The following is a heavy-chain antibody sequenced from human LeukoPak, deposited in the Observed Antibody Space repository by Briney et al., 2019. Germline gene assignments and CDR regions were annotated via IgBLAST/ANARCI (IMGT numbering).Heavy chain of an antibody. Sequence: SVKVSCKASGGAFSSYTISWVRQAPGQGLEWMGRIIPILGIANYAQKFQGRVTITADKSTSTAYMELSSLRSEDTAVYYCARVPEGRDGYNYGFNWGQGTLVTVSS. CDR1: GGAFSSYT. CDR2: IIPILGIA. CDR3: ARVPEGRDGYNYGFN. J-gene: IGHJ4*02. D-gene: IGHD5-24*01. V-gene: IGHV1-69*02.